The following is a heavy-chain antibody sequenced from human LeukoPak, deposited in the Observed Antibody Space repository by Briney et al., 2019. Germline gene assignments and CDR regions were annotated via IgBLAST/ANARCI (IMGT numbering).Heavy chain of an antibody. Sequence: PSETLSLTCTVSGGSISSSSYYWGWIRQPPGKGLEWIGSIYYSGSTYYNPSLKSRVTISVDTSKNQFSLKLSSVTAADTAVYYCASQSNIVGATAYFDYWGQGTLVTVSS. D-gene: IGHD1-26*01. J-gene: IGHJ4*02. CDR3: ASQSNIVGATAYFDY. CDR2: IYYSGST. V-gene: IGHV4-39*07. CDR1: GGSISSSSYY.